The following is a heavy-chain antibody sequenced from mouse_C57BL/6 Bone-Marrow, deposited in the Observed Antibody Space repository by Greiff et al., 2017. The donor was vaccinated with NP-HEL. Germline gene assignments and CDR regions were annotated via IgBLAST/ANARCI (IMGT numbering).Heavy chain of an antibody. Sequence: EVKLMESGEGLVKPGGSLKLSCAASGFTFSSYAMSWVRQTPEKRLEWVAYISSGGDYIYYADTVKGRFTISRDNARNTLYLQMSSLKSEDTAMYYCTRAPYYYGSTWFAYWGQGTLVTVSA. CDR2: ISSGGDYI. CDR1: GFTFSSYA. J-gene: IGHJ3*01. V-gene: IGHV5-9-1*02. D-gene: IGHD1-1*01. CDR3: TRAPYYYGSTWFAY.